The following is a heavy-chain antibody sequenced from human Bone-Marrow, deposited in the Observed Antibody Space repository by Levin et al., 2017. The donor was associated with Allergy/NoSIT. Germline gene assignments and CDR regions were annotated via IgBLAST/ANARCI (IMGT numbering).Heavy chain of an antibody. V-gene: IGHV3-13*01. Sequence: AGGSLRLSCAASGFAFRNYDMFWVRQVTGKGLEWVSRIGTGGDTYYIDSVKGRFTISRENDKNSLYLQMNSLRAGDTALYFCARGDWLMSAMDAWGQGTPVTVSS. CDR2: IGTGGDT. D-gene: IGHD2-21*02. CDR1: GFAFRNYD. J-gene: IGHJ6*02. CDR3: ARGDWLMSAMDA.